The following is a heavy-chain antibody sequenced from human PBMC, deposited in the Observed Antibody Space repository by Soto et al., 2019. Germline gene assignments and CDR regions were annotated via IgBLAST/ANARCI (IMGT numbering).Heavy chain of an antibody. CDR3: ARGLGRYFDL. D-gene: IGHD3-16*01. CDR2: FFVTGRI. Sequence: QVELQESGPGLVKPSETLSLTCTVSGDSIRGYSWSWIRQPAGQGLESLGRFFVTGRINYNPSLKSRVTMSLDTSTNQFSLRLTSVTAADTAVYFCARGLGRYFDLWGRGTLGTVSS. J-gene: IGHJ2*01. CDR1: GDSIRGYS. V-gene: IGHV4-4*07.